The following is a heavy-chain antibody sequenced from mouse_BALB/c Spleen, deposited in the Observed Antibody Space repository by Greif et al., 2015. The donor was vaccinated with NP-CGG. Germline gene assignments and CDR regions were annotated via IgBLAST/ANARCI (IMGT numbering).Heavy chain of an antibody. CDR3: APYYSADYYALDY. V-gene: IGHV14-3*02. CDR1: GFNIKDTY. CDR2: IDPANGNT. Sequence: VQLQQSGAELVKPGASVKLSCTASGFNIKDTYMHWVKQRPEQGLEWIGRIDPANGNTKYDPKFQGKATITADTSSNTASLQRTSLTHEDTAVYYCAPYYSADYYALDYWGQGAPVSASS. D-gene: IGHD1-1*01. J-gene: IGHJ4*01.